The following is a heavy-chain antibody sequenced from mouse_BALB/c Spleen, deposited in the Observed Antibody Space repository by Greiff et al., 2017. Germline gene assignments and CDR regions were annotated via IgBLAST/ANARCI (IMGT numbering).Heavy chain of an antibody. D-gene: IGHD1-1*01. Sequence: EVMLVESGPGLVKPSQSLSLTCTVTGYSITSDYAWNWIRQFPGNKLEWMGYISYSGSTSYNPSLKSRISITRDTSKNQFFLQLNSVTTEDTATYYCARLSLYNYFDYWGQGTTLTVSS. V-gene: IGHV3-2*02. CDR2: ISYSGST. J-gene: IGHJ2*01. CDR3: ARLSLYNYFDY. CDR1: GYSITSDYA.